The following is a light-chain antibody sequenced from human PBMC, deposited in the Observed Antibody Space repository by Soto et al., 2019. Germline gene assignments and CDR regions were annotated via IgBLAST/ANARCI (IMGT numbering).Light chain of an antibody. J-gene: IGLJ1*01. V-gene: IGLV2-14*01. CDR3: SSHSSSSAYYV. CDR2: EVN. CDR1: SSDIGHYDY. Sequence: QPVLTQPASVSGPPGQSITISCTGTSSDIGHYDYVSWYQHHSGKAPKLIIYEVNNRPSGVSNRFSGSKSVNTASLTISGLQAEDEADYYCSSHSSSSAYYVFGTGAKVTVL.